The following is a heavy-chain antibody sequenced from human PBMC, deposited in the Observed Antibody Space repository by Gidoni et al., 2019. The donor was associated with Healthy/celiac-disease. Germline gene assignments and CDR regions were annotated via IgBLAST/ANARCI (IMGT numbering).Heavy chain of an antibody. D-gene: IGHD3-10*01. J-gene: IGHJ4*02. CDR3: ARDQYGSRTPFDY. Sequence: QLVESGGGLVKPGGSLRLSCAASGFSFSSYSMNWVRQAPGKGLEWVSSSSSSSSYIYYADSVKGRFTISRDNAKNSLYLQMNSLRAEDTTVYYCARDQYGSRTPFDYWGQGTLVTVSS. CDR2: SSSSSSYI. CDR1: GFSFSSYS. V-gene: IGHV3-21*01.